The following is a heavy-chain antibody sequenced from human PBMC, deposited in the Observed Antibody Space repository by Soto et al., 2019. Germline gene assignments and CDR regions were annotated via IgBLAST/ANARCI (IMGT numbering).Heavy chain of an antibody. J-gene: IGHJ1*01. D-gene: IGHD3-9*01. V-gene: IGHV3-66*01. CDR3: VRDLLHYDILTGFN. CDR1: GFTVSSNY. Sequence: GGSLRLSCAASGFTVSSNYMSWVRQAPGKGLEWVSVIYSGGSTYYADSVKGRFTISRDNSKNTLYLQMNSLRAEDTAVYYCVRDLLHYDILTGFNWGQGTLVTVSS. CDR2: IYSGGST.